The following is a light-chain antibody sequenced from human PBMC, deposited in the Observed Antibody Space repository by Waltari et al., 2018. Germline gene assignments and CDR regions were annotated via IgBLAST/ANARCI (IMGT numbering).Light chain of an antibody. CDR3: SSYTSSSIL. CDR2: EVS. CDR1: SSDVGGYNY. V-gene: IGLV2-14*01. J-gene: IGLJ2*01. Sequence: QSALTQPASVSGSPGQSITISCTGTSSDVGGYNYVSWYQQHPGKAPKLMIYEVSNRPSAVSNRFSGSKSGNTASLTISGLQAEDAADYYCSSYTSSSILFGGGTKLTVL.